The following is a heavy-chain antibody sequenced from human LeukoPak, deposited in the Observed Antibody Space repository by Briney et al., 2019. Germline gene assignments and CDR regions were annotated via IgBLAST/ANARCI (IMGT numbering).Heavy chain of an antibody. CDR1: GFPFSAYG. V-gene: IGHV3-13*01. Sequence: GGSLRLSCATSGFPFSAYGMHWVRQAPGKGLEWVSAFGSAGDTYYPGAVKGRFTISRDYATVSLYLQMNSLRAGDTAVYFCVRGALPGDNWYFDLWGRGTLVTVSS. J-gene: IGHJ2*01. CDR3: VRGALPGDNWYFDL. CDR2: FGSAGDT.